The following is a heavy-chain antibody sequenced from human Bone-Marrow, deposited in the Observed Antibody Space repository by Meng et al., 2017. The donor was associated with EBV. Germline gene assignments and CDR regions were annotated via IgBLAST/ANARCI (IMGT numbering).Heavy chain of an antibody. CDR1: GGSISSDNW. D-gene: IGHD3-10*01. CDR3: SIIIYGSGLNSWFDP. V-gene: IGHV4-4*02. CDR2: IHHGGST. Sequence: VQLQASGPGLVKSSGTLSLTCGVSGGSISSDNWWTWVRQPPGKGLEWVGEIHHGGSTNYNPSLKSRVTISLDKSKNQFSLRLTSVTAADTAVYYCSIIIYGSGLNSWFDPWGQGTLVTVSS. J-gene: IGHJ5*02.